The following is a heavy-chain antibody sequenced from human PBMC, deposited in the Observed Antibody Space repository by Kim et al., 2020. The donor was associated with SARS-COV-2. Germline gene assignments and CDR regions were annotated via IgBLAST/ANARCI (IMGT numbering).Heavy chain of an antibody. CDR3: ARVDEG. J-gene: IGHJ4*02. Sequence: RRTSYLYYADSVKGRFTSSREHAKNSLYLQMNSLRAEDTAVYYCARVDEGWGQGTLVTVSS. V-gene: IGHV3-21*01. CDR2: RRTSYL.